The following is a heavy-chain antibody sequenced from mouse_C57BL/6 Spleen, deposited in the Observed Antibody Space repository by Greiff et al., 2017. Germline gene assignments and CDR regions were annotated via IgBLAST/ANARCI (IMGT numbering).Heavy chain of an antibody. V-gene: IGHV1-82*01. CDR1: GYAFSSSW. J-gene: IGHJ4*01. D-gene: IGHD2-1*01. CDR2: IYPGDGDT. CDR3: ARRGIYSYAMDY. Sequence: QVQLQQSGPELVKPGASVKISCKASGYAFSSSWMNWVKQRPGKGLEWIGRIYPGDGDTNYNGKFKGKATLTADKSSSTAYMQLSSLTSEDSAVYFCARRGIYSYAMDYWGQGTSVTVAS.